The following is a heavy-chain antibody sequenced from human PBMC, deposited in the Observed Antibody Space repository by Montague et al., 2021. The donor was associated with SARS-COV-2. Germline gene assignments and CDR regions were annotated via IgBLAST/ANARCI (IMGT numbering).Heavy chain of an antibody. V-gene: IGHV4-31*03. D-gene: IGHD4-11*01. Sequence: TLSLTCTVSGDSITSGGYFWIRIRPHPGKGLEYIGAISYSGSTYYKPTLTRRVSISMDTSKNTFSLSLHSVTAADTAVYFCAASGRRGYSNPFHHCGRGSLVTVSS. J-gene: IGHJ4*02. CDR1: GDSITSGGYF. CDR2: ISYSGST. CDR3: AASGRRGYSNPFHH.